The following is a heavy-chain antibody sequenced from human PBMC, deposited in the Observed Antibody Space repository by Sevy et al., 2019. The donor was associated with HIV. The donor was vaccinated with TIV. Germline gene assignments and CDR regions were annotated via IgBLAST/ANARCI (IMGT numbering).Heavy chain of an antibody. CDR2: ISSSGSTI. Sequence: GGSLRLSCAASGFTFSDYYMSWIRQAPGKGLEWVSYISSSGSTIYYADSVKGRFTISRDNAKNSLYLQMNSLRAEDTAVYYCARGHSSGWHDWFDTWGQGTLVTVSS. D-gene: IGHD6-19*01. CDR3: ARGHSSGWHDWFDT. CDR1: GFTFSDYY. J-gene: IGHJ5*02. V-gene: IGHV3-11*01.